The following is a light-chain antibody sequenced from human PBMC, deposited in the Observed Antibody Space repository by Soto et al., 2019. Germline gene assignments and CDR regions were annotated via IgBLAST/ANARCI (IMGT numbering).Light chain of an antibody. CDR1: QSVSSY. J-gene: IGKJ4*01. Sequence: EIVLTQSPYTLSLSPGERATLSCRASQSVSSYLAWYQQNPGQAPRLLIHDASNRATGIPARFSGSGSGTDFTLTISSLEPEDFAVYFCQQRINWPLTFGGGTKVDIK. CDR2: DAS. V-gene: IGKV3-11*01. CDR3: QQRINWPLT.